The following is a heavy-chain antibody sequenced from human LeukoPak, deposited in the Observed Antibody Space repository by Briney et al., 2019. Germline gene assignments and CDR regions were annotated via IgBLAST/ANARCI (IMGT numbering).Heavy chain of an antibody. V-gene: IGHV3-21*01. CDR2: ISSSSTYI. J-gene: IGHJ4*02. CDR1: GFTFSSYS. D-gene: IGHD3-10*01. CDR3: AIYGSGSYQEAY. Sequence: GRSLRLSCAASGFTFSSYSMNCVRQAPGNGLEWVLSISSSSTYIYYVETVKGRFTISRDNSRSSLYLRVNSLRAEDTALYYCAIYGSGSYQEAYWGQGTLVTVSS.